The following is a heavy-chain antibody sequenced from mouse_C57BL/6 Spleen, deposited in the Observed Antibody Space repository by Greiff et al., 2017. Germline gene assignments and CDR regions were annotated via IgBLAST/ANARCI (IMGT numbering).Heavy chain of an antibody. V-gene: IGHV1-72*01. Sequence: VQLQQPGAELVKPGASVKLSCKASGYTFTSYRMHWVKQRPGRGLEWIGRIDPKSGGTKYNEKLKSKATLTVDKPSSTAYMQLSILTSEDSAFYYCARYDVSSYDWYFVVGGTGTTVTVSS. CDR2: IDPKSGGT. J-gene: IGHJ1*03. CDR3: ARYDVSSYDWYFVV. D-gene: IGHD1-1*01. CDR1: GYTFTSYR.